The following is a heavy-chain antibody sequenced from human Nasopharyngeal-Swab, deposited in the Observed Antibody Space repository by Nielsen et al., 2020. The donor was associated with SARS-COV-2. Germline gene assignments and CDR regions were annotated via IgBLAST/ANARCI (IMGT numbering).Heavy chain of an antibody. J-gene: IGHJ4*02. Sequence: WICQPPGKGLEWIGSIYYSGSTYYNPSLKSRVTISVDTSKNQFSLKLSSVTAADTAVYYCARLYRVVYDNSGYPDYWGQGTLVTVSS. CDR2: IYYSGST. CDR3: ARLYRVVYDNSGYPDY. V-gene: IGHV4-39*01. D-gene: IGHD3-22*01.